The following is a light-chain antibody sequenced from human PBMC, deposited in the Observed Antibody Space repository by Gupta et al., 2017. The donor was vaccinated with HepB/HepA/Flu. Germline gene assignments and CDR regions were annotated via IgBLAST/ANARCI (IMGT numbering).Light chain of an antibody. Sequence: QSVLTQPPSASGTPGQRVTISCSGSSSNIGNNYVYWFQQFPGTAPKLLIYRNNQRPSGVPDRFSGAKSGTSAFLAISGLRSEDEADYYCAAWDDSLSGVVFGGGTKLTVL. V-gene: IGLV1-47*01. CDR1: SSNIGNNY. J-gene: IGLJ2*01. CDR2: RNN. CDR3: AAWDDSLSGVV.